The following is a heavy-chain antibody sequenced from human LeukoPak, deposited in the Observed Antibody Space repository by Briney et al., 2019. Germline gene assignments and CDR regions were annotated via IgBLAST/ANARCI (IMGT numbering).Heavy chain of an antibody. D-gene: IGHD4/OR15-4a*01. CDR1: GASVSSYF. CDR3: AKDVSGAYYAFDV. Sequence: SETLSLTCGVSGASVSSYFWSWIRQTPGRGLEWIGYISNRGSTGYNPSLRSRVTISVDAPKNEVSLNLRSVSAADTAVYYCAKDVSGAYYAFDVWGQG. V-gene: IGHV4-59*02. J-gene: IGHJ3*01. CDR2: ISNRGST.